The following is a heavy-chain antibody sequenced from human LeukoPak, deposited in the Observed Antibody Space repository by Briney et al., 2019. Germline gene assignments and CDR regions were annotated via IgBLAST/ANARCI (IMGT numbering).Heavy chain of an antibody. J-gene: IGHJ6*04. CDR1: GYTFTSYG. D-gene: IGHD3-9*01. CDR2: ISAYNGNT. CDR3: ARDSLLRYFDWFPLGMDV. Sequence: ASVKVSCKAPGYTFTSYGISWVRQAPGQGLEWMGWISAYNGNTNYAQKLQGRVTMTTDTSTSTAYMELRSLRSDDTAVYYCARDSLLRYFDWFPLGMDVWGKGTTVTVSS. V-gene: IGHV1-18*04.